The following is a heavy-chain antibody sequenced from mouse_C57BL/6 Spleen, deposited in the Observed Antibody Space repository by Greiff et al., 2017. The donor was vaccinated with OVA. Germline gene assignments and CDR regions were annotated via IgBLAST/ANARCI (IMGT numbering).Heavy chain of an antibody. J-gene: IGHJ4*01. D-gene: IGHD3-2*02. V-gene: IGHV1-80*01. CDR2: IYPGDGDT. CDR1: GYAFSSYW. Sequence: QVQLQQSGAELVKPGASVKISCKASGYAFSSYWMNWVKQRPGKGLEWIGQIYPGDGDTNYNGKLKGKATLTADKSSSTAYMQLSSLTSEDAAVYFCARSGVSYYAMDYWGQGTSVTVSS. CDR3: ARSGVSYYAMDY.